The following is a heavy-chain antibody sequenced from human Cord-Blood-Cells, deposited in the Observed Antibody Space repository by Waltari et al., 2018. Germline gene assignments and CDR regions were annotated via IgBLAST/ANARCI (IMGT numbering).Heavy chain of an antibody. D-gene: IGHD2-2*01. V-gene: IGHV4-39*01. Sequence: QLQLQESGPGLVKPSETLSLTCTVSGGSIISSSYYWGWIRQPPGKGLEWIGSIYYSGSTYYNPSLKSRVTISVDTSKNQFSLKLSSVTAADTAVYYCARRNANYYMDVWGKGTTVTVSS. CDR1: GGSIISSSYY. CDR3: ARRNANYYMDV. J-gene: IGHJ6*03. CDR2: IYYSGST.